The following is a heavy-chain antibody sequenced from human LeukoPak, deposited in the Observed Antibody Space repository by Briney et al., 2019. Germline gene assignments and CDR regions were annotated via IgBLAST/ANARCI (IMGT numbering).Heavy chain of an antibody. CDR1: GYSISSGYY. Sequence: SETLSLTCAVSGYSISSGYYWGWIRQPPGKGLEWIGSIYHSGSTYYNPSLKSRVTISVDTSKNQSSLKLSSVTAADTAVYYCARAPSYDFWSGYFDYWGQGTLATVSS. V-gene: IGHV4-38-2*01. J-gene: IGHJ4*02. CDR2: IYHSGST. CDR3: ARAPSYDFWSGYFDY. D-gene: IGHD3-3*01.